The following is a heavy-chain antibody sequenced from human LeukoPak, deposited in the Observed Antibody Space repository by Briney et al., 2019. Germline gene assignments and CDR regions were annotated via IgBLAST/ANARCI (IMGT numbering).Heavy chain of an antibody. D-gene: IGHD6-6*01. Sequence: ASVKVSCKASGGTFSSYAISWVRQAPAQGLEWMGGIIPICGTANYAQKFQGRVTIIADESTSTAYMELSSLRSEDTAVYYCATDYDSSSSESGGYYYGMDVWGQGTTVTVSS. CDR2: IIPICGTA. CDR1: GGTFSSYA. V-gene: IGHV1-69*13. CDR3: ATDYDSSSSESGGYYYGMDV. J-gene: IGHJ6*02.